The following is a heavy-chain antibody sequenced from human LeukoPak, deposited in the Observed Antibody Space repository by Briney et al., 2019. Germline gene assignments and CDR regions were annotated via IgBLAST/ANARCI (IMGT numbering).Heavy chain of an antibody. CDR1: GFTFSSYW. CDR3: AREIVGAVKSYFDY. Sequence: GGSLRLSCAASGFTFSSYWMSWVRQAPGKGLEWVANIRQDGGLKHYVDSVKGRFTISRDNAENSLYLQMNSLRAEDTAVYYCAREIVGAVKSYFDYWGQGTLVTASS. V-gene: IGHV3-7*01. J-gene: IGHJ4*02. D-gene: IGHD1-26*01. CDR2: IRQDGGLK.